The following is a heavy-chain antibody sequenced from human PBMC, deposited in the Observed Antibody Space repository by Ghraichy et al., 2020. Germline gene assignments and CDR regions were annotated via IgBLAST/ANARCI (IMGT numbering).Heavy chain of an antibody. CDR3: ARLRVDDIAAAGGAYYYYGMDV. J-gene: IGHJ6*02. V-gene: IGHV4-39*01. CDR2: IYDSGST. Sequence: SETLSLTCTVSGGSISSSSYYWGWIRQPPGKGLEWIGSIYDSGSTYYNPSLKSRVTISVDTSKNRFSLKLSSVTAADTAVYYCARLRVDDIAAAGGAYYYYGMDVWGQGTTVTVSS. CDR1: GGSISSSSYY. D-gene: IGHD6-13*01.